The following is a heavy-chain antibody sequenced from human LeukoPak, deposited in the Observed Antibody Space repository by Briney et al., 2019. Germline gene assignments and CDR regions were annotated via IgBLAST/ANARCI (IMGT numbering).Heavy chain of an antibody. J-gene: IGHJ4*02. D-gene: IGHD6-6*01. CDR3: ARLVPPGSFDY. CDR2: IYRGGNT. V-gene: IGHV3-53*01. CDR1: GFTVSSKY. Sequence: PGGSLRLSCAASGFTVSSKYMTWVRQAPGKGLEWVSVIYRGGNTYYADSVKGRFSISRDNSKNTVFLQMNSLRAEDTAVYYCARLVPPGSFDYWGQGTLVTVSS.